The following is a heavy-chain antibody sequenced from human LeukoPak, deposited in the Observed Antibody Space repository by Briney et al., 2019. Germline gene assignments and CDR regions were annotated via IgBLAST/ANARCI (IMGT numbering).Heavy chain of an antibody. CDR3: ASANDAFDI. J-gene: IGHJ3*02. CDR2: INHSGST. CDR1: GGSFSGYY. V-gene: IGHV4-34*01. Sequence: SETLSLTCAVCGGSFSGYYWSWIRQPPGKGLEWIGEINHSGSTNYNPSLKSRVTISVDTSKNQFSLKLSSVTAADTAVYYCASANDAFDIWGQGTMVTVSS.